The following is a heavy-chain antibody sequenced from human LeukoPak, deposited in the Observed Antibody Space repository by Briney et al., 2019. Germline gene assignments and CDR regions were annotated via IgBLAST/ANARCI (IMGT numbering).Heavy chain of an antibody. CDR2: INTNTGNP. Sequence: ASVKVSCKASGYTFTSYAMNWVRQAPGQGLEWMGWINTNTGNPTYAQGFTGQFVFSLDTSVSTAYLQISSLKAEDTAVYYCARDSNKYYYGSGENWFDPWGQGTLVTVSS. CDR3: ARDSNKYYYGSGENWFDP. V-gene: IGHV7-4-1*02. CDR1: GYTFTSYA. D-gene: IGHD3-10*01. J-gene: IGHJ5*02.